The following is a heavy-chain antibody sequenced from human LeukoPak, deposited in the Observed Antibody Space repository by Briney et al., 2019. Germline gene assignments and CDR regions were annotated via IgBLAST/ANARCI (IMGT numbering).Heavy chain of an antibody. J-gene: IGHJ4*02. Sequence: SQTLSLTCTVSGGPISIVDYYCRWIPQPPGRGQWWNRYIYYRGSPSYNPSLKSRVTISVDTSKNQFSLKLSSVTAADTAVYYCARGAIFGVVIPPVDYWGQGTLVTVSS. CDR2: IYYRGSP. CDR1: GGPISIVDYY. D-gene: IGHD3-3*01. CDR3: ARGAIFGVVIPPVDY. V-gene: IGHV4-30-4*08.